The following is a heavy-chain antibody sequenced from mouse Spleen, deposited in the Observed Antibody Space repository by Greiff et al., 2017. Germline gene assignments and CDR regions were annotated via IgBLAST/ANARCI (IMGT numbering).Heavy chain of an antibody. V-gene: IGHV1-61*01. CDR2: IYPSDSET. CDR3: AIGYAWFAY. J-gene: IGHJ3*01. D-gene: IGHD2-14*01. Sequence: QVQLQQPGAELVRPGSSVKLSCKASGYTFTSYWMDWVKQRPGQGLEWIGNIYPSDSETHYNQKFKGKATLTVDKSSSTAYMQLSSLTSEDSAVYYCAIGYAWFAYWGQGTLVTVSA. CDR1: GYTFTSYW.